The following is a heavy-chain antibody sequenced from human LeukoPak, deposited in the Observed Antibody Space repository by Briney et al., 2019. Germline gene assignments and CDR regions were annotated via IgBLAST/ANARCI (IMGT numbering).Heavy chain of an antibody. Sequence: SVKVSCKASGGTFSSYAISWVRQAPGQGLEWMGGIIPIFGTANYAQKFQGRVTITADESTSTAYMELSSLRSEDTAVYYCAKDEARITIFGVVTPQKRWYNWFDPWGPGTLVTVSS. CDR2: IIPIFGTA. V-gene: IGHV1-69*13. J-gene: IGHJ5*02. CDR1: GGTFSSYA. CDR3: AKDEARITIFGVVTPQKRWYNWFDP. D-gene: IGHD3-3*01.